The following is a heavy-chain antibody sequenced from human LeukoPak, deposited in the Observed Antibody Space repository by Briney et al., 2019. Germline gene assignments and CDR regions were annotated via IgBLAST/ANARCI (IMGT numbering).Heavy chain of an antibody. CDR2: ISGSGDGT. CDR1: GFTFSRFA. Sequence: GGSLGLSCAASGFTFSRFAMSWVRQAPGKGLEWVSGISGSGDGTYYADSVKGRFTISRDNSKNTLYLQMNGLRAEDTAVYYCATYRRGYHDSSESYYFDYWGQGTLVTVSS. J-gene: IGHJ4*02. D-gene: IGHD3-22*01. CDR3: ATYRRGYHDSSESYYFDY. V-gene: IGHV3-23*01.